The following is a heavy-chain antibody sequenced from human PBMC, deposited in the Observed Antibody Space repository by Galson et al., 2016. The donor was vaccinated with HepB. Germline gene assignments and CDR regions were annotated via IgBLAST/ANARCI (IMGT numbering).Heavy chain of an antibody. Sequence: SLRLSCAASGFTFSSYAMSWVRQAPGKGLELVSSISGSGRSTYYADSVKGRYAISRDNSKNTLYLQMNSLRAEDTAVYYCAKGRYCGGDCYSSDYWGQGTLVTVSS. CDR3: AKGRYCGGDCYSSDY. CDR2: ISGSGRST. CDR1: GFTFSSYA. J-gene: IGHJ4*02. D-gene: IGHD2-21*02. V-gene: IGHV3-23*01.